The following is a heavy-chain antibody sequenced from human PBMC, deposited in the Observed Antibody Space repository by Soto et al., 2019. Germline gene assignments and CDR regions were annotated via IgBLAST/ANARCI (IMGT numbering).Heavy chain of an antibody. D-gene: IGHD2-15*01. V-gene: IGHV3-66*01. CDR3: ARRALPHAFVDY. CDR1: GFTVNTNY. Sequence: EVQLMESGGGLVQPGGSLRLSCTVSGFTVNTNYMNWVRQAPGKGLEWLSDIFPDGSTYYTDSVRDRFTISRDNSKNTVYLQMNSLRPEDTAVYFCARRALPHAFVDYWGQGTLVTVSS. CDR2: IFPDGST. J-gene: IGHJ4*02.